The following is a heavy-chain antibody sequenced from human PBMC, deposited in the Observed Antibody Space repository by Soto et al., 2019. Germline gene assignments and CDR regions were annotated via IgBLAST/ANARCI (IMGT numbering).Heavy chain of an antibody. CDR3: ARGGYYYDSSGYYRPFDY. D-gene: IGHD3-22*01. CDR1: GGSISSYY. Sequence: LPETLSLTCTVSGGSISSYYWSWIRQPPGKGLEWIGYIYYSGSTNYNPSLKSRVTISVDTSKNQFSLKLSSVTAADTAVYYCARGGYYYDSSGYYRPFDYWGQGTLVTVSS. J-gene: IGHJ4*02. V-gene: IGHV4-59*08. CDR2: IYYSGST.